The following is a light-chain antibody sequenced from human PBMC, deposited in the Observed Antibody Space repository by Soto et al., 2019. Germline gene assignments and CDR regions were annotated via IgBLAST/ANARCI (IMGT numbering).Light chain of an antibody. Sequence: QSVLTQPRSVSGSPGQSVTISCTGTSSDVGGYNFVSWYQQHPGKAPKLMIYDVDKRSSGVPDRFSGSKSGNTASLTISGLQAEDEADYYCCSYADRDTLVFGGGTKVTVL. V-gene: IGLV2-11*01. J-gene: IGLJ2*01. CDR3: CSYADRDTLV. CDR1: SSDVGGYNF. CDR2: DVD.